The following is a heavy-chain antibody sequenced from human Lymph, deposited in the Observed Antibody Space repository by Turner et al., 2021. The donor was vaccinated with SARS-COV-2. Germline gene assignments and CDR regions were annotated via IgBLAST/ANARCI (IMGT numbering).Heavy chain of an antibody. CDR1: GASISSYY. V-gene: IGHV4-4*07. CDR3: ARDGYYDSSGYYLRGEGVFDL. J-gene: IGHJ2*01. Sequence: QVQLQESGPGLVKPSETLSLTCTVSGASISSYYWSWIRQPAGKGLEWIGRIYTSGSTNYNSSLKSRVTMSVDTSKNQFSLKLSSVTAADTAVYYFARDGYYDSSGYYLRGEGVFDLWGRGTLVTVSS. D-gene: IGHD3-22*01. CDR2: IYTSGST.